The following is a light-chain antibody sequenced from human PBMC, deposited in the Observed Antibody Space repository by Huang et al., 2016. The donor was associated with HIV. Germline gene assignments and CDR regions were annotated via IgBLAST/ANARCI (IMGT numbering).Light chain of an antibody. J-gene: IGKJ1*01. V-gene: IGKV1-27*01. CDR2: AAS. CDR1: RDISTF. Sequence: MTQSPPSLSASIGDRVTLTCRASRDISTFLAWYQQKPGKPPRCLIDAASILHSGVPSRFSGGGSGTNFTLTVSSLQPEDVANYYCQKYDSAPRTFGQGTKLEL. CDR3: QKYDSAPRT.